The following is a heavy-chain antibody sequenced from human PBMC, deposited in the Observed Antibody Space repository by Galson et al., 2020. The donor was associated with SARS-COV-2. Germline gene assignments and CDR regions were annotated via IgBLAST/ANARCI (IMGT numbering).Heavy chain of an antibody. CDR3: ARHGKYCSGGSCSPWWGHFDF. D-gene: IGHD2-15*01. V-gene: IGHV4-39*01. J-gene: IGHJ4*02. Sequence: SETLSLTCTVSGDSFSSRDYYWGWIRQPPGKGLEWIGSVFYRGSTYFNPSLKSRVTMSVDTSKNQFSLRLSSLTAADTAVYYCARHGKYCSGGSCSPWWGHFDFWGQGTLLTVSS. CDR1: GDSFSSRDYY. CDR2: VFYRGST.